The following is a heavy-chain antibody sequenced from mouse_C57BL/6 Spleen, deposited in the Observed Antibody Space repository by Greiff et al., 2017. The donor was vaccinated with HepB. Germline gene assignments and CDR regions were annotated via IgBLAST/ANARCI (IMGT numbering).Heavy chain of an antibody. J-gene: IGHJ4*01. CDR2: ILPGSGST. D-gene: IGHD1-1*01. V-gene: IGHV1-9*01. Sequence: VQLQQSGAELMKPGASVKLSCKATGYTFTGYWIEWVKQRPGHGLEWIGEILPGSGSTNYNEKFKGKATFTVDTSSNTAYMQLSSLTTEDSAIYYCARQIYYYGSSHYYAMDYWGQGTSVTVSS. CDR1: GYTFTGYW. CDR3: ARQIYYYGSSHYYAMDY.